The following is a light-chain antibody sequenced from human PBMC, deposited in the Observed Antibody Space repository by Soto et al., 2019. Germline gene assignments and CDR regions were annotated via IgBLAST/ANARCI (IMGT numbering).Light chain of an antibody. Sequence: DIQMTQSPSSLSASVGDRVTITCRASQGISNYIVWYQQKPGKAPKLLIYAASTLQSGVPSRFSGSGSGTDFTLTINSLQPEDVETYSCQKYSSVPLFGPGTKVDIK. CDR1: QGISNY. CDR2: AAS. J-gene: IGKJ3*01. CDR3: QKYSSVPL. V-gene: IGKV1-27*01.